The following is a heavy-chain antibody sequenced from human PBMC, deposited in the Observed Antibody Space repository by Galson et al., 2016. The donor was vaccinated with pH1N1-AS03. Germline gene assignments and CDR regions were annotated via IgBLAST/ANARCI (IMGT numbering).Heavy chain of an antibody. CDR2: IDTDGRNT. Sequence: SLRLSCAASGFIFNNHWMHWVRQPPGEGLVWVSRIDTDGRNTDYADSVQGRFIISRDKAKNTLYLEMNSLRVEDTSVYYCARDGMWGDACDIWGQGTMVTVSP. D-gene: IGHD3-16*01. CDR3: ARDGMWGDACDI. J-gene: IGHJ3*02. V-gene: IGHV3-74*01. CDR1: GFIFNNHW.